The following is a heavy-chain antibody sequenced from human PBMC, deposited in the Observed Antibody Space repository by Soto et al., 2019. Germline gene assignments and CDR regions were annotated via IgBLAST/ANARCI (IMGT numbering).Heavy chain of an antibody. CDR1: GGSFSGYY. J-gene: IGHJ4*02. D-gene: IGHD2-2*01. V-gene: IGHV4-34*01. CDR2: INHSGSI. Sequence: QVPLQQWGAGLLKPSETLSLTCAVYGGSFSGYYWRWIRQPPGKGLEWIGEINHSGSINYNPSLKSRVTISVDTSKNQFSLKLSSVTAADTAVYYCARGVVVPAARECYFDYWGQGTLVTVSS. CDR3: ARGVVVPAARECYFDY.